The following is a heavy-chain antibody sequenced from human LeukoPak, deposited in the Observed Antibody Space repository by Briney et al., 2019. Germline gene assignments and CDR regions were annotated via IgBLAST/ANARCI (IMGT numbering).Heavy chain of an antibody. J-gene: IGHJ5*02. CDR3: ARPIRFGESNWFDP. D-gene: IGHD3-10*01. CDR2: IYHSGST. Sequence: SGTLSLTCAVAGYSISSGYYWGWIRQPPGKGLEWIGSIYHSGSTYYNPSLKSRVTISVDTSKNQFSLKLSSVTAADTAVYYCARPIRFGESNWFDPRGQGTLVTVSS. CDR1: GYSISSGYY. V-gene: IGHV4-38-2*01.